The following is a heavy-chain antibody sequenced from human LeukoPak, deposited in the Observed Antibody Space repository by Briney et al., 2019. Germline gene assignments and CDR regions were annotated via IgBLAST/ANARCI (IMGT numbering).Heavy chain of an antibody. Sequence: GGSLRLSCAASGFTVSSSYMSWVRQAPGKGLEWVSVIYSGGGTYHADSVQGRFTISRDISKNTLYLQISSLRAEDTAVYYCAGDHPPHTSSWYGPYDWGQGTLVTVSS. D-gene: IGHD6-13*01. CDR3: AGDHPPHTSSWYGPYD. CDR2: IYSGGGT. J-gene: IGHJ4*02. CDR1: GFTVSSSY. V-gene: IGHV3-66*01.